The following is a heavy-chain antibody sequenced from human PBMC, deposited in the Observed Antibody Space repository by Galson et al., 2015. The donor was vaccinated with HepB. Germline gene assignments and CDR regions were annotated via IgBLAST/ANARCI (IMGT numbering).Heavy chain of an antibody. D-gene: IGHD1-26*01. Sequence: SLRLSCAASGFTFSSYAMSWVRQAPGKGLEWVSAISGSGGSTYYADSVKGRFTISRDNSKNTLYLQMNSLRAEDTAVYYCAKDRAKVGATNPTFDYWGQGTLVTVSS. CDR3: AKDRAKVGATNPTFDY. CDR1: GFTFSSYA. CDR2: ISGSGGST. J-gene: IGHJ4*02. V-gene: IGHV3-23*01.